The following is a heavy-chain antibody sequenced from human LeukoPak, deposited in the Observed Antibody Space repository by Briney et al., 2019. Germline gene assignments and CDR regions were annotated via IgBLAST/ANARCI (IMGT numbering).Heavy chain of an antibody. D-gene: IGHD5-24*01. CDR2: IVPMYGTA. Sequence: SVKVSRKASGGIFSSYAISWVRQAPGQGLEWMAGIVPMYGTANYAQKFQGRVTITTDESTSTAYMELSSLRSEDTAVYYCARAPTSRDGYNSEFDYWGQGTLVTVSS. J-gene: IGHJ4*02. V-gene: IGHV1-69*05. CDR3: ARAPTSRDGYNSEFDY. CDR1: GGIFSSYA.